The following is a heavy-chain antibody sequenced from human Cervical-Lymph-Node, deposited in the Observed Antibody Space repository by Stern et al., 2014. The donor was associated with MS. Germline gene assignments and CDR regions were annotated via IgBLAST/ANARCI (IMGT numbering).Heavy chain of an antibody. V-gene: IGHV3-33*01. CDR3: ARGHIPYAYNYLFDY. J-gene: IGHJ4*02. Sequence: QLVQSGGGVVQPGTSLRLSCAASGFTFSSYGMHWVRQAPGKGLEWVALAWYDGSTAYYTNSVKGRFAISRDNSKNTLSLQMNSLTAEDTAVYYCARGHIPYAYNYLFDYWGQGTLVTVSS. D-gene: IGHD5-24*01. CDR1: GFTFSSYG. CDR2: AWYDGSTA.